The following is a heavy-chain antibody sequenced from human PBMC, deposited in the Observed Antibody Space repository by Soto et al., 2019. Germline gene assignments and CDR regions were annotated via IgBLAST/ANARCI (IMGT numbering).Heavy chain of an antibody. J-gene: IGHJ3*02. CDR2: INAGNGNT. V-gene: IGHV1-3*01. CDR1: GYTFTSYA. CDR3: ARGGIFDSSGYYYFRAFDI. D-gene: IGHD3-22*01. Sequence: GASVKVSCKASGYTFTSYAMHWVRQAPGQRLEWMGWINAGNGNTKYSQKFQGRVTITRDTSASTAYMELSSLRSEDTAVYYCARGGIFDSSGYYYFRAFDIWGKGTMVTVSS.